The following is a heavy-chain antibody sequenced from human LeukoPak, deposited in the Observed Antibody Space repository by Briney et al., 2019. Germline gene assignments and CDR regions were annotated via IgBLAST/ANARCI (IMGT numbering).Heavy chain of an antibody. CDR3: AKDTSIGKYCTNGVCSPFDY. CDR1: GFTFSSYA. Sequence: GGSLRPSCAGSGFTFSSYAMSWVRQAPGRGLEWVSVISDSGDYTSYADSVRGRFTISRDNSRNTLYLQMISLRPEDTAVYYCAKDTSIGKYCTNGVCSPFDYWGQGTLVTVSS. CDR2: ISDSGDYT. V-gene: IGHV3-23*01. J-gene: IGHJ4*02. D-gene: IGHD2-8*01.